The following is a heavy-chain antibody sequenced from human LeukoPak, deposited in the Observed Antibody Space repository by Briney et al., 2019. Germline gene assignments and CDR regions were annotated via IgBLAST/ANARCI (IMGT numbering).Heavy chain of an antibody. CDR3: ARVGNWNDGQHFDY. D-gene: IGHD1-1*01. CDR2: IYTSGST. V-gene: IGHV4-61*02. J-gene: IGHJ4*02. CDR1: GGSISSGSYY. Sequence: PSETLSLTCTVSGGSISSGSYYWRWIRQPAGKGLEWIGRIYTSGSTNYTPSLKSRVTISVDTSKNQFSLKLSSVTAADTAVYYCARVGNWNDGQHFDYWGQGTLVTVPS.